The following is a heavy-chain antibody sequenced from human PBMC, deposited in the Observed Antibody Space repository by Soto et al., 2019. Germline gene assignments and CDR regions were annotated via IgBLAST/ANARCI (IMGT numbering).Heavy chain of an antibody. J-gene: IGHJ4*02. CDR3: ASHGSSWPFDY. V-gene: IGHV4-30-2*01. CDR2: IYHSGST. CDR1: GGSISSGGYS. D-gene: IGHD6-13*01. Sequence: SETLSLTCAVSGGSISSGGYSWSWIRQPPGKGLEWIGYIYHSGSTYYNPSLKSRFTISRDNAKNSPYLQMNSLRAEDTAVYYCASHGSSWPFDYWGQGTLVTVSS.